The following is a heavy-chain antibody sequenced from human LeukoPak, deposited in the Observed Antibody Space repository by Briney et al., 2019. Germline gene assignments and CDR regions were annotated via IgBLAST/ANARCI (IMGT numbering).Heavy chain of an antibody. Sequence: SETLSLTCTVSARSISSYYWSWIRQPPGKGLEWIGYIYYRGSTNYNPPLKSRVTISVDTSKNQFSLKLSSVTAADTAVYYCARRGGSGWYRVDPWGQGTLVTVSS. D-gene: IGHD6-19*01. CDR2: IYYRGST. V-gene: IGHV4-59*08. CDR1: ARSISSYY. J-gene: IGHJ5*02. CDR3: ARRGGSGWYRVDP.